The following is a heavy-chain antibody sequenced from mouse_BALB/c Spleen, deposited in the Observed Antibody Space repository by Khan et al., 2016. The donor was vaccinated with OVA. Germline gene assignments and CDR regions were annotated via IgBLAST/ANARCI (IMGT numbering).Heavy chain of an antibody. CDR3: VRDGAYHMNDGWFAY. CDR1: GYTFTSYT. Sequence: QVQLQQSGAELARPGASVKMSCKASGYTFTSYTIHWIKLRPGQGLEWIGFINPSNGYTNYNQKFKDKATLTADKSSTTVYMQLSSLTSDDSAVYNGVRDGAYHMNDGWFAYWGQGTLVTVSA. D-gene: IGHD2-14*01. J-gene: IGHJ3*01. V-gene: IGHV1-4*01. CDR2: INPSNGYT.